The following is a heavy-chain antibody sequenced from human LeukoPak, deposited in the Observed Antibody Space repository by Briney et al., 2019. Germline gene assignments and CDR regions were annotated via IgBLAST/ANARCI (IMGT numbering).Heavy chain of an antibody. D-gene: IGHD1-14*01. J-gene: IGHJ4*02. CDR2: LYSDGNT. CDR1: GFTVITND. V-gene: IGHV3-53*01. Sequence: GGSLRLSCAASGFTVITNDMTWVRQAPGKGLEWVSVLYSDGNTKYAVSVQGRFTISRDNSKNTLYLEMNSLSPDDTAVYYCARGVEPLAANTLAYWGQGTLVTVSS. CDR3: ARGVEPLAANTLAY.